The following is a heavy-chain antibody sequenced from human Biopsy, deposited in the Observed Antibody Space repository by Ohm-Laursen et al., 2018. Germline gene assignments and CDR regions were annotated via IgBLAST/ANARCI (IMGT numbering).Heavy chain of an antibody. CDR1: GGSISSSTTYY. CDR3: ARHPTGFWFDP. CDR2: IYNTETT. J-gene: IGHJ5*02. Sequence: GTLSLTCPVSGGSISSSTTYYWAWLRQPPGEGLEWIGSIYNTETTFYNPSLKSRVTISVDTSTNQFSRKVSSVTAADTALYFCARHPTGFWFDPWGHGTLVTVSS. V-gene: IGHV4-39*01.